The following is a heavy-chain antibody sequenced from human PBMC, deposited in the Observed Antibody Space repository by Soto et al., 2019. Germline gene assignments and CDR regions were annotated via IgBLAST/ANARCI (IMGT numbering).Heavy chain of an antibody. D-gene: IGHD5-18*01. V-gene: IGHV1-69*01. J-gene: IGHJ6*02. Sequence: QVQLVQSGTEGKKTGSSVNVSCKASGGTFSTYSISWVRQAPGQGLEWMGGSLPIFAPAQYAQNFQGRVTITADESTSTAYLERRSLIFDDAAVYHCATGCRYPTASYYYGMDVWGQGTTVTVSS. CDR3: ATGCRYPTASYYYGMDV. CDR1: GGTFSTYS. CDR2: SLPIFAPA.